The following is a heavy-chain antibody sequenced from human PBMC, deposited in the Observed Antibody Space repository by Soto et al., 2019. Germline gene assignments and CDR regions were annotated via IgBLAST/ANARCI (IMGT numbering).Heavy chain of an antibody. D-gene: IGHD1-1*01. CDR2: IIPIFGTA. Sequence: QVQLVQSGAEVKKPGSSVKVSCKASGATFSSYAISWVRQAPGQGLEWMGGIIPIFGTANYAQKFQGRVTITADESTSTAYMELSSLRSEDTAVYYCARVGTTSFSDWFDPWGQGTLVTVSS. J-gene: IGHJ5*02. CDR1: GATFSSYA. V-gene: IGHV1-69*12. CDR3: ARVGTTSFSDWFDP.